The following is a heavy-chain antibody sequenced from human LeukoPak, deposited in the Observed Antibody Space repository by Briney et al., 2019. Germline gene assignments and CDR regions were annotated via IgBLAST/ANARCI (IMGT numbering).Heavy chain of an antibody. J-gene: IGHJ5*02. CDR1: RFTFSSYA. CDR3: ARARRDCSGGSCYPDYNWFDP. CDR2: ISSSGSAI. Sequence: GGSLRLSCAASRFTFSSYAMSWVSQAPGKGLDWVSYISSSGSAIYYADSVKGRFTISRDNAKNSLYLQMNSLRAEDTAVYYCARARRDCSGGSCYPDYNWFDPWGQGTLVTVSS. D-gene: IGHD2-15*01. V-gene: IGHV3-48*03.